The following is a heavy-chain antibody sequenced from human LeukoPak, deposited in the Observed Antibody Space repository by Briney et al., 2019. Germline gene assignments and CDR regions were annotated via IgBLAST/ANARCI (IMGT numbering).Heavy chain of an antibody. Sequence: GGSLRLSCAASGFTFSSYAMNWVRQAPGKGLEWVSVISGSGGSTYYADSVKGRFTISRDNSKNTLYLQMNSLRAEDTAVYYCAKDSEMATILPAKFDYWGQGTLVTVSS. CDR3: AKDSEMATILPAKFDY. CDR2: ISGSGGST. D-gene: IGHD5-12*01. V-gene: IGHV3-23*01. J-gene: IGHJ4*02. CDR1: GFTFSSYA.